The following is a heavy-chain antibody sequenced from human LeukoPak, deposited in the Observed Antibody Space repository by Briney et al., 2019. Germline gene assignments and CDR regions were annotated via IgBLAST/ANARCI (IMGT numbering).Heavy chain of an antibody. Sequence: QTGGSLRLSCAASGFTVNSNYMSWVSQAPGKGLEWLSVIYDDGNTYYADSVRGRFTISRDISKNTLSLQMNSLRAEDTAVYYCARMIGYCTSISCFPGIVSQKFDSWGQATVVTVSS. V-gene: IGHV3-53*01. CDR1: GFTVNSNY. CDR2: IYDDGNT. CDR3: ARMIGYCTSISCFPGIVSQKFDS. J-gene: IGHJ5*01. D-gene: IGHD2-2*01.